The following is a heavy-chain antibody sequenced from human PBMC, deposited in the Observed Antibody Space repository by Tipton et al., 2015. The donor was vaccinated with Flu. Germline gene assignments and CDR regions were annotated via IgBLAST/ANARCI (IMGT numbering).Heavy chain of an antibody. CDR3: ARRSRPTYSSSKVTRFDP. CDR1: GYSFTTYW. Sequence: QLVQSGAEVKKPGESLKISCKGSGYSFTTYWIGWVRQMPGKGLEWMGIIYPGDSDTKYSPSFQGHVTISADKSISTAYLQWSSRKASDPAIYYCARRSRPTYSSSKVTRFDPWGQVTLVTVSS. J-gene: IGHJ5*02. D-gene: IGHD6-6*01. V-gene: IGHV5-51*01. CDR2: IYPGDSDT.